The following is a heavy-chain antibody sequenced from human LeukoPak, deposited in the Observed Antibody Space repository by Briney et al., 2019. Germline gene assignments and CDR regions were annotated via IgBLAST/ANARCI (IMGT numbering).Heavy chain of an antibody. CDR3: ARGGYCSGGSCYYFDY. D-gene: IGHD2-15*01. Sequence: PSETLSLTCIVSGGSISSSRDYWAWIRQPPGKGLEWIANIYYSGSTYYSPSLKSRVIISVDTSKNQFSLKLSSVTAADTAVYYCARGGYCSGGSCYYFDYWGQGTLVTVSS. V-gene: IGHV4-39*01. CDR2: IYYSGST. J-gene: IGHJ4*02. CDR1: GGSISSSRDY.